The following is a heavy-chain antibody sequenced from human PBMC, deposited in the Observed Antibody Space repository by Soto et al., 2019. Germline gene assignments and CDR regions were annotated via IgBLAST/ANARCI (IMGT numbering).Heavy chain of an antibody. CDR2: ISSNGGTT. Sequence: EVQLAESGGGMVQPGGSLRLSCVASGFTFSSYDMHWVRQAPGKGLEYVSSISSNGGTTYYGNSVKGRFTISRDNSKNTLYLQMGSLSAEDIAVYYCVRRVSGNYDYWGQGTLVTVSS. J-gene: IGHJ4*02. CDR3: VRRVSGNYDY. D-gene: IGHD1-7*01. V-gene: IGHV3-64*01. CDR1: GFTFSSYD.